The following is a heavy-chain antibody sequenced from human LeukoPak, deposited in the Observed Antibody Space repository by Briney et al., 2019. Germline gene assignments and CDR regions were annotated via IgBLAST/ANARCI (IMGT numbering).Heavy chain of an antibody. V-gene: IGHV3-9*01. D-gene: IGHD4-17*01. CDR1: GFTFDDYA. J-gene: IGHJ4*02. CDR3: AKASGPLYGDYDY. CDR2: ISWNSGSI. Sequence: GGSLRLSCAASGFTFDDYAMHWVRQAPGNGLEWVSGISWNSGSIGYADSVKGRFTISRDNAKNSLYLQMNSLRAEDTALYYCAKASGPLYGDYDYWGQGTLVTVSS.